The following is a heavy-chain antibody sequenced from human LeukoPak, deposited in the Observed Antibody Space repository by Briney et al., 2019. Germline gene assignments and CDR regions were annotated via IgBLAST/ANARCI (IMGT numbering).Heavy chain of an antibody. Sequence: PSETLSLTCTVYGGSFSGYYWSWIRQPPGEGLEWIGEINHSGSTNYNPSLKSRVTISVDTSKNQFSLKLSPVTAADTAVYYCARGYGPGSYYHYWGQGTLVTVSS. CDR3: ARGYGPGSYYHY. CDR2: INHSGST. CDR1: GGSFSGYY. J-gene: IGHJ4*02. V-gene: IGHV4-34*01. D-gene: IGHD3-10*01.